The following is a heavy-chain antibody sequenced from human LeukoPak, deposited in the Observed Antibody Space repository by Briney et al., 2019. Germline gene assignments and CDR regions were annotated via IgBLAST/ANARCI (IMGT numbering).Heavy chain of an antibody. V-gene: IGHV3-7*01. D-gene: IGHD1-1*01. J-gene: IGHJ4*02. CDR1: GITFSSSW. CDR2: IKPDGSVK. Sequence: PGGSLRLSCVASGITFSSSWMSWVRQAPGKGLEWVANIKPDGSVKYYADSVKGRFTVSRDNAENSLYQQMNSLRTEDTAVYYCARDQPDPAGTGPRFDYWGQGSLVTVSS. CDR3: ARDQPDPAGTGPRFDY.